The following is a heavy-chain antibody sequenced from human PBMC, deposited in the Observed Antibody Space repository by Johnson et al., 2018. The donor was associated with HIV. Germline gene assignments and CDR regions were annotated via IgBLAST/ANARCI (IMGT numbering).Heavy chain of an antibody. V-gene: IGHV3-30*02. CDR3: AKDAGWSIVGATDGRDAFDI. J-gene: IGHJ3*02. Sequence: QVQLVESGGGVVRPGGSLRLSCAASGFTFSSYGIHWVRQAPGKGLEWVAVIWYDGSNKYYANSVKGRFTISRDNSKNTLYLQMNNLRAEDTAVYYCAKDAGWSIVGATDGRDAFDIWGQGAMVTVSS. CDR1: GFTFSSYG. CDR2: IWYDGSNK. D-gene: IGHD1-26*01.